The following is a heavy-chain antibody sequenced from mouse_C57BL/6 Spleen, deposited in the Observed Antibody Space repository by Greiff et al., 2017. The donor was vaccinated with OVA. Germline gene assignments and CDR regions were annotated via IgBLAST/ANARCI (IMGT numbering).Heavy chain of an antibody. CDR1: GYTFTDYY. V-gene: IGHV1-26*01. CDR3: ARELRLRSLYYAMDY. CDR2: INPNNGGT. D-gene: IGHD3-2*02. J-gene: IGHJ4*01. Sequence: VQLQQSGPELVKPGASVKISCKASGYTFTDYYMNWVKQSHGKSLEWIGDINPNNGGTSYNQKFKGKATLTVDKSSSTAYMELRSLTSEDSAVYYCARELRLRSLYYAMDYWGQGTSVTVSS.